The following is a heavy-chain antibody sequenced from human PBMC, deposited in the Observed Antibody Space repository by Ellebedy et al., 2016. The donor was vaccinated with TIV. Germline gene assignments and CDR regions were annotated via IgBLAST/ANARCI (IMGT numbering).Heavy chain of an antibody. CDR1: GYTFTAYY. CDR2: ISPSNGNT. J-gene: IGHJ4*02. V-gene: IGHV1-46*01. Sequence: ASVKVFCKASGYTFTAYYVHWVRQAPRQGLEWMGMISPSNGNTNYAHKFHGRVTMTRDTSTNTVYVELSSLRPEDTAVYYCARPKRGYGGFEIVDSWGQGTLVTVSS. D-gene: IGHD5-12*01. CDR3: ARPKRGYGGFEIVDS.